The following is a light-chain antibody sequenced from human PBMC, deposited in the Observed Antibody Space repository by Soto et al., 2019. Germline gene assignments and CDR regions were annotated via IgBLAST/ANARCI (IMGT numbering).Light chain of an antibody. V-gene: IGKV3-15*01. CDR2: GAS. J-gene: IGKJ2*01. CDR3: QHGHNWPLT. Sequence: EIVMTQSPATLSVSPGERATLSCRASQSISGELAWYQQKPGQPPRLLIYGASTRATGVPGRFTGSGSGSEFTLTISGLQSEDFAVYYCQHGHNWPLTFGQGTRLE. CDR1: QSISGE.